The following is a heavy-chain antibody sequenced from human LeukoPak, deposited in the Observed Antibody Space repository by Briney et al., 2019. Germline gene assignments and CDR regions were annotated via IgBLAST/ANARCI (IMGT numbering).Heavy chain of an antibody. CDR2: ISSSSSYI. V-gene: IGHV3-21*01. CDR1: GFTFSSYS. D-gene: IGHD2-2*01. J-gene: IGHJ6*02. Sequence: GGSLRLSCAASGFTFSSYSMNWVRQAPGKGLEWVSSISSSSSYIYYADSVKGRFTISRDNAKKSLYLEMNNLRADDTAVYYCARDRSTSRYYHGMDVWGPGTTVIVSS. CDR3: ARDRSTSRYYHGMDV.